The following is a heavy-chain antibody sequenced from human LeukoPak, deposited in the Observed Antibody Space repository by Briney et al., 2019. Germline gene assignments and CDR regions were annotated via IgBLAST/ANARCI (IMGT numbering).Heavy chain of an antibody. CDR1: GGSISPYY. V-gene: IGHV4-59*01. J-gene: IGHJ4*02. CDR3: ARVRYCSGGSCYSGLFDY. CDR2: ISYSGST. Sequence: SETLSLTCTVSGGSISPYYWTWIRQPPGKGLEWIGYISYSGSTNYNPSLKSRVTISVDTSKNQFSLRLTSVTAADTAVYYCARVRYCSGGSCYSGLFDYWGQGALVSVSS. D-gene: IGHD2-15*01.